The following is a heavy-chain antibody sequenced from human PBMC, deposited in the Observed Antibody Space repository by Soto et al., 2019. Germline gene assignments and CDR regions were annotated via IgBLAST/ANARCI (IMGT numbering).Heavy chain of an antibody. CDR1: GGTFSSYA. V-gene: IGHV1-69*06. D-gene: IGHD6-6*01. CDR3: ARASASIAARPHEEYFDY. J-gene: IGHJ4*02. CDR2: IIPIFGTA. Sequence: QVQLVQSGAEVKKPGSSVKVSCKASGGTFSSYAISWVRQAPGQGLEWMGGIIPIFGTANYAQKFQGRVTITADKSTSTAYMELSSLRAEDTAVYYCARASASIAARPHEEYFDYWGQGTLVTVSS.